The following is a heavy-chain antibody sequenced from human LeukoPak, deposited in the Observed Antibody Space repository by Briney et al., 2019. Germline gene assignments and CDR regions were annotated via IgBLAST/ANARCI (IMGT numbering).Heavy chain of an antibody. V-gene: IGHV1-2*07. CDR1: GYTFNENY. D-gene: IGHD3-10*01. Sequence: ASVKVSCKASGYTFNENYIDWVRQAPGQGLEWMGSRNPIDGATKYAHPFNGRVTMTMDTSTATVFMDLKSLTSDDTAVYYCARHDGYGSGRWDWFDPWGQGTLVTVSS. J-gene: IGHJ5*02. CDR3: ARHDGYGSGRWDWFDP. CDR2: RNPIDGAT.